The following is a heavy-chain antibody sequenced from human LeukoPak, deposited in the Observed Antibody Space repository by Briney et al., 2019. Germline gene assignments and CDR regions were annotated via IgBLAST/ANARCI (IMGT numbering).Heavy chain of an antibody. CDR1: GYTFTDFY. Sequence: GASVKVSCKASGYTFTDFYLHWVRQAPGQGLEWMGWINPNSGGTNYAQKFQGRVTMTRGTSISTAYMELSRLRSDDTAVYYCARDFPPSVCTGGVCSIFDYWGQGTLVTVSS. CDR2: INPNSGGT. CDR3: ARDFPPSVCTGGVCSIFDY. D-gene: IGHD2-8*02. V-gene: IGHV1-2*02. J-gene: IGHJ4*02.